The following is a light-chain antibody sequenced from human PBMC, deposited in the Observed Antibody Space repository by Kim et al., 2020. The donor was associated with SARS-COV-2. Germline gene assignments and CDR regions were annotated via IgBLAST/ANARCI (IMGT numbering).Light chain of an antibody. J-gene: IGLJ2*01. CDR1: ILGDKY. Sequence: VSHAQTASITCSGDILGDKYACWYRQKPARSPVLVIYRDSKRPAGIPERFSGSNSGNTATLTISGTQAMDEADYYCQAWDSSTAVFGGGTQLTVL. CDR2: RDS. CDR3: QAWDSSTAV. V-gene: IGLV3-1*01.